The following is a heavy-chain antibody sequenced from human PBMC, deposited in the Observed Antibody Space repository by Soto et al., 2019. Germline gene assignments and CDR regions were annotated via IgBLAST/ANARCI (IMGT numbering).Heavy chain of an antibody. Sequence: PGVSLKISCKVAGYRFTSYCLTWVRQVPGKGLECLGRIEPRDSYTNYSPSFQGHVTISVDKSINTAYLQWNSLKASDTAIYYCARVGATTLHYFDSWGQGTLVTVSS. CDR3: ARVGATTLHYFDS. CDR2: IEPRDSYT. CDR1: GYRFTSYC. D-gene: IGHD1-26*01. V-gene: IGHV5-10-1*01. J-gene: IGHJ4*02.